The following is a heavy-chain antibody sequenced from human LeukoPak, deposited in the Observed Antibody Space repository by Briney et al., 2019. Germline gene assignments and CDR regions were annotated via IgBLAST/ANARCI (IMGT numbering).Heavy chain of an antibody. D-gene: IGHD1-1*01. CDR3: ATSIGTTGTTNVYYYYYGMDV. CDR2: IIPIFGTA. Sequence: SVKVSCKASGGTFSSYAISWVRQAPGQGLEWMGGIIPIFGTANYVQKFQGRVTITADESTSTAYMELSSLRSEDTAVYYCATSIGTTGTTNVYYYYYGMDVWGQGTTVTVSS. V-gene: IGHV1-69*13. J-gene: IGHJ6*02. CDR1: GGTFSSYA.